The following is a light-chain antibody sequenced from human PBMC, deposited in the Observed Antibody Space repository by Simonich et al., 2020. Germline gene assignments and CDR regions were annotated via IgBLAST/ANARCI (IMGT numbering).Light chain of an antibody. CDR3: MQALQTIT. V-gene: IGKV2-28*01. J-gene: IGKJ5*01. Sequence: DIVMTQSPLSLPVTPGEPASISCRSSQSLLHSNGYNYLDWYLQKPGQAPQILIYLGSNRASGVPDRLSGSGSGTDFTLKISRVEAEDVGVYYCMQALQTITFGQGTRLEIK. CDR1: QSLLHSNGYNY. CDR2: LGS.